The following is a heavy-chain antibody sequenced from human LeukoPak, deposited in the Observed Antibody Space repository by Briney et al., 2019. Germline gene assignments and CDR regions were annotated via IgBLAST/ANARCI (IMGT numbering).Heavy chain of an antibody. D-gene: IGHD5-12*01. J-gene: IGHJ4*02. V-gene: IGHV3-15*01. CDR2: IKSKTDGGTT. CDR3: TTRGYSGYDDY. Sequence: SWIRQPPGKGLEWVGRIKSKTDGGTTDYAAPVKGRFTISRDDSKNTLYLQMNSLKTEDTAVYYCTTRGYSGYDDYWGQGTLVTVSS.